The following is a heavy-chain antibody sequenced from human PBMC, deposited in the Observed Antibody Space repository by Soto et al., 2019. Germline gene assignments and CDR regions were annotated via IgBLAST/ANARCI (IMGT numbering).Heavy chain of an antibody. J-gene: IGHJ4*02. CDR2: VSHDGRNT. CDR3: AKGGRQWLVTSDFNY. V-gene: IGHV3-30*18. Sequence: VQLVESGGGVVQPGRSLRLSCAASGFTFSDYAMHWFRQPPGKGLEWVAVVSHDGRNTHYADSVKGRFTISRDSSKNTVSLEMTSLRAEDTAVYYCAKGGRQWLVTSDFNYWGQGALVTVSS. D-gene: IGHD6-19*01. CDR1: GFTFSDYA.